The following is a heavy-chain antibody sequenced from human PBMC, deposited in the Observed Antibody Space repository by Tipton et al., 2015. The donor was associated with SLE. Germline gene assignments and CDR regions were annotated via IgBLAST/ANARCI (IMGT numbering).Heavy chain of an antibody. D-gene: IGHD2-21*02. Sequence: TLSLTCTVSGVSITSGGYYWTWIRQHPGKALEWIGYVYYSGSTYYNPSLKSRVIMSVDTSKNQFSLNLSSVTAADTAVYYCAGRGDLVVVTAYLDYWGQGTLVTVSS. CDR2: VYYSGST. CDR3: AGRGDLVVVTAYLDY. V-gene: IGHV4-31*03. CDR1: GVSITSGGYY. J-gene: IGHJ4*02.